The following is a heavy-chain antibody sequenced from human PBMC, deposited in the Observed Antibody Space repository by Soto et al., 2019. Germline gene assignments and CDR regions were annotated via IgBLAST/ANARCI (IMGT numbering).Heavy chain of an antibody. CDR2: IYYSGST. CDR3: ARAARIMITFGGVIVIGAFDI. D-gene: IGHD3-16*02. V-gene: IGHV4-31*03. CDR1: GGSISSGGYY. J-gene: IGHJ3*02. Sequence: SETLSLTCTVSGGSISSGGYYWSWIRQHPGKGLEWIGYIYYSGSTYYNPSLKSRVTISVDTSKNQFSLKLSSVTAADTAVYYCARAARIMITFGGVIVIGAFDIWGQGTMVTV.